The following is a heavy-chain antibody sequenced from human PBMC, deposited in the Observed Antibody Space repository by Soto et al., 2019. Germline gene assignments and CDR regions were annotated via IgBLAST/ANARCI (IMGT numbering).Heavy chain of an antibody. D-gene: IGHD3-3*01. CDR1: GGTFSSYA. CDR2: IIPIFGTA. CDR3: ARGAIIGVVIKQYYYYGMDV. Sequence: QVQLVQSGAEVKKPGSSVKVCCKASGGTFSSYAISWVRQAPGQGLEWMGGIIPIFGTANYAQKFQGRVTITPDESTSTAYMELSSLRSEDTAVYYCARGAIIGVVIKQYYYYGMDVWGQGTTVTVSS. J-gene: IGHJ6*02. V-gene: IGHV1-69*01.